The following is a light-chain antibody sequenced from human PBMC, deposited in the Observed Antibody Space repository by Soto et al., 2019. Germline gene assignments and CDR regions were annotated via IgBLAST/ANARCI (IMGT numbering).Light chain of an antibody. Sequence: RFTQCPSSVSASVGDRVNITWRASQGISSYLAWYQQNPGKAPKLLIYAASTLQSGVPSRFSGSGSGTDFTLTISSLQPEDFATYYCQQLNSYLITFGQGTRLEI. CDR1: QGISSY. V-gene: IGKV1-9*01. CDR2: AAS. CDR3: QQLNSYLIT. J-gene: IGKJ5*01.